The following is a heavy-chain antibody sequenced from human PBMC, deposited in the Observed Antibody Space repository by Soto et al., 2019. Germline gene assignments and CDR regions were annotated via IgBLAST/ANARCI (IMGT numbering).Heavy chain of an antibody. CDR3: TVGGAGHPFDY. CDR1: GFSMTSHY. CDR2: IHYSGST. D-gene: IGHD3-16*01. Sequence: SETLALTCPVSGFSMTSHYWTWIRQPPGKGLEWIGNIHYSGSTNYSPSLKGRVIISVDTSENQSSLKLSSVTTADTAVYYCTVGGAGHPFDYWGQGTLVTVSS. J-gene: IGHJ4*02. V-gene: IGHV4-59*11.